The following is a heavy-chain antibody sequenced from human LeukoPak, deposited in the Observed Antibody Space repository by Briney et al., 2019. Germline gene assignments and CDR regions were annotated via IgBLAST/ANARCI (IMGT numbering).Heavy chain of an antibody. D-gene: IGHD2-15*01. CDR3: AKNLYCGGGSCYPSALGMDV. CDR1: GFTFSSYA. CDR2: ISGSGNRT. V-gene: IGHV3-23*01. J-gene: IGHJ6*02. Sequence: GGSLRLSCAASGFTFSSYAMSWVRQAPGKGLEWVSSISGSGNRTYYADSVKGRFSISRDNSKNTLFLQMNSLRAEDTAVYYCAKNLYCGGGSCYPSALGMDVWGQGTTVTVSS.